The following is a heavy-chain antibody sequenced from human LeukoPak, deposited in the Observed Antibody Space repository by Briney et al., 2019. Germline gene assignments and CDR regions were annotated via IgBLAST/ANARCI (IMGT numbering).Heavy chain of an antibody. D-gene: IGHD6-13*01. CDR1: GGSFSGYY. V-gene: IGHV4-34*01. Sequence: SETLSLTCAVYGGSFSGYYWSWIRQPPGKGLEWIGEINHSGSTNYNPSLKCRVTISVDTSKNQFSLKLSSVTAADTAVYYCARGRYWWQQLVRIHFDYWGQGTLVTVSS. CDR3: ARGRYWWQQLVRIHFDY. CDR2: INHSGST. J-gene: IGHJ4*02.